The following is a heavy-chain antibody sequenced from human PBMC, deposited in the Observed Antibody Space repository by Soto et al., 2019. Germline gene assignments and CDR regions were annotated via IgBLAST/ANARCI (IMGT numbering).Heavy chain of an antibody. D-gene: IGHD1-1*01. CDR3: ARISNSLPDY. J-gene: IGHJ4*02. Sequence: QVQLVQSGAEVKKPGASVKVSCKASGYTFTNYHIHWVRQAPGQGHEWMGIINPGRGSTTYAHKFQGRVTMTRDTSTSTVYMELDSLRSDDTAVYFCARISNSLPDYWGQGTLVTVSS. V-gene: IGHV1-46*01. CDR2: INPGRGST. CDR1: GYTFTNYH.